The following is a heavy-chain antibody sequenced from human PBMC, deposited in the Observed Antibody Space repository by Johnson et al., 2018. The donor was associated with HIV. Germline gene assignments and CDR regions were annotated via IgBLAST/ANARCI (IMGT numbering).Heavy chain of an antibody. J-gene: IGHJ3*02. Sequence: VQLVESGGGLVQPGGSLRLSCAASGLTLSRYWVSWVRQAPGKRLEWVATIKHDGSEKVYVDSVKGRFTISRDNAKNSLYLQMNSLRAEDTAVYYCAREGVYGDYVLGAFDSWGQGTMVTVSS. CDR1: GLTLSRYW. CDR2: IKHDGSEK. V-gene: IGHV3-7*01. D-gene: IGHD4-17*01. CDR3: AREGVYGDYVLGAFDS.